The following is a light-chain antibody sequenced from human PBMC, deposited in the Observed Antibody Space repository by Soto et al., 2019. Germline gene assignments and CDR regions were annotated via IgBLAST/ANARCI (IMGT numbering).Light chain of an antibody. J-gene: IGKJ5*01. V-gene: IGKV3-20*01. Sequence: IVFTHSPGTLSLSPGERVTLSCRASQSVTTRLAWYQHKPGQAPTLLMSGASNRASGVPVRFSGSGSGTDFTLTITRLEPEDFALYYCQQYGGSPITFGLGTRLEI. CDR1: QSVTTR. CDR2: GAS. CDR3: QQYGGSPIT.